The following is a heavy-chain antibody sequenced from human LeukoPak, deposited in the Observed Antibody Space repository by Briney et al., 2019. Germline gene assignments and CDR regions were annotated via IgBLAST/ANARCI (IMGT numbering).Heavy chain of an antibody. CDR2: ISSSGRNT. CDR1: GFSISSYA. Sequence: GGSLRLSCAVSGFSISSYAMSWVRQTPGKGLEWVSSISSSGRNTYYADSVKGRFTISRDNSENTLYLQVSSLRTEDTAVYYCAKRDRPCSGDCSAPYYFDYWGQGTLVTVSS. CDR3: AKRDRPCSGDCSAPYYFDY. D-gene: IGHD2-21*02. J-gene: IGHJ4*02. V-gene: IGHV3-23*01.